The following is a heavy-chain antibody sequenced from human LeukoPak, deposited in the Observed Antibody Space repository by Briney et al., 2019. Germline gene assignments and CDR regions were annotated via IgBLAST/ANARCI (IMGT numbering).Heavy chain of an antibody. Sequence: GGSLRLSCAASGFTVSSNYMSWVRQAPGKGLEWVSVIYTGGSTYYADSVKGRFTISRHNSKNTLYLQMNSLRAEDSAVYYCARGVTGTTGVSNYGMDVWGQGTTVTVSS. CDR2: IYTGGST. CDR1: GFTVSSNY. J-gene: IGHJ6*02. CDR3: ARGVTGTTGVSNYGMDV. D-gene: IGHD1-20*01. V-gene: IGHV3-53*04.